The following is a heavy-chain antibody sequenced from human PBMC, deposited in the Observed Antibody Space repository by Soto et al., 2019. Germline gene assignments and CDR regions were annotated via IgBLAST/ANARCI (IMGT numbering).Heavy chain of an antibody. D-gene: IGHD3-22*01. CDR2: ISGSGGST. CDR1: GFTFSSYA. V-gene: IGHV3-23*01. J-gene: IGHJ4*02. Sequence: PGGSLRLSCAASGFTFSSYAMSWVRQAPGKGLEWVSAISGSGGSTYYADSVKGRFTISRDDSKNTLYLQMNSLRAEDTAVYYCAKDPPEADYYDSSGSTYPYWGQGTLVTVSS. CDR3: AKDPPEADYYDSSGSTYPY.